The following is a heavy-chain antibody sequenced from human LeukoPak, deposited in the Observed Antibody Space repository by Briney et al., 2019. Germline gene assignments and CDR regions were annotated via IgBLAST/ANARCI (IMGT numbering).Heavy chain of an antibody. V-gene: IGHV4-31*03. CDR1: GGSISSGGYY. CDR2: IYYSGST. D-gene: IGHD2-8*01. CDR3: ARMLRGAYYFDY. Sequence: SQTLSLTCTVSGGSISSGGYYWSWIRQHPGKGLEWIGYIYYSGSTYYNPSLKSRVTISVDTSKNQLSLKLSSVTAADTAVYYCARMLRGAYYFDYWGQGTLVTVSS. J-gene: IGHJ4*02.